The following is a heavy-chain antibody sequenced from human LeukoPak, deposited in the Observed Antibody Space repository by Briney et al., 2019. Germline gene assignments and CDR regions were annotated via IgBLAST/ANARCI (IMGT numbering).Heavy chain of an antibody. CDR1: GFTFSSYA. Sequence: PGGSLRLSCAASGFTFSSYAMNWVRQAPGKRLEWVSSIIGSGRDTYYADSVKGRFTISRDNAKNSLYLQMNSLRAEDMALYYCAKERLEYDFWSGLDYWGQGTLVTVSS. CDR3: AKERLEYDFWSGLDY. J-gene: IGHJ4*02. CDR2: IIGSGRDT. D-gene: IGHD3-3*01. V-gene: IGHV3-23*01.